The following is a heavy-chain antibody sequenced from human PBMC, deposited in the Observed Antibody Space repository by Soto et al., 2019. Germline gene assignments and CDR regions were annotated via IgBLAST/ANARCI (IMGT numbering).Heavy chain of an antibody. D-gene: IGHD6-6*01. Sequence: QVQLVQSGAEVKKPGSSVKVSCKASGGTFSSYTISWVRQAPGQGLEWMGRIIPILGIANYAQKFQGRVTITAEKTTSTAYMELISLRSEDTAVEYCAAGALGSSCDDAFDIWGQGTMVTVSS. CDR1: GGTFSSYT. V-gene: IGHV1-69*02. CDR2: IIPILGIA. J-gene: IGHJ3*02. CDR3: AAGALGSSCDDAFDI.